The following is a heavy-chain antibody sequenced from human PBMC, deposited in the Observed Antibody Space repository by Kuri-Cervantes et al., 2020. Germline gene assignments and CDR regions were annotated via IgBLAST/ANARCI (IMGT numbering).Heavy chain of an antibody. Sequence: GSLRLSCTVSGGSISSYYWSWIRQPPGKGLEWIGYIYYSGSTNYNPSLKSRVTISVDTSKNQFSLKLSSVTAADTAVYYCARGRGYSYGFVADAFDIWGQGTMVTVSS. J-gene: IGHJ3*02. V-gene: IGHV4-59*12. CDR2: IYYSGST. D-gene: IGHD5-18*01. CDR1: GGSISSYY. CDR3: ARGRGYSYGFVADAFDI.